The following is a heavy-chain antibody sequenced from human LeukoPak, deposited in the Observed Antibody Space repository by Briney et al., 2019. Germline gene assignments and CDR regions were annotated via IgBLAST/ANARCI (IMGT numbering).Heavy chain of an antibody. J-gene: IGHJ4*02. CDR3: ARDRSPTWDY. V-gene: IGHV3-48*01. CDR2: ISSSSSTI. Sequence: GGSLRLSCAASGFTFSSYSMNSVRQAPGKGLEWVSYISSSSSTIYYADSVKGRFTISRDNAKNSLYLQMNSLRAEDTAVYYCARDRSPTWDYWGQGTLVTVSS. CDR1: GFTFSSYS. D-gene: IGHD3-10*01.